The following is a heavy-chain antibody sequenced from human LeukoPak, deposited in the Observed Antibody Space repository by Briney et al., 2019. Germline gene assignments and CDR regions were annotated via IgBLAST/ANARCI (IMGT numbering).Heavy chain of an antibody. D-gene: IGHD1-26*01. CDR2: ISSSSSVI. Sequence: GGSLRLSCAASGFTFSSYSMNWVRQAPGKGLEWVSSISSSSSVIYYTDSVKGRFTISRDNARNSLYLQMNRLTAGDTGVYYCASGSPARDYWGQGTLVTVSS. J-gene: IGHJ4*02. V-gene: IGHV3-21*01. CDR1: GFTFSSYS. CDR3: ASGSPARDY.